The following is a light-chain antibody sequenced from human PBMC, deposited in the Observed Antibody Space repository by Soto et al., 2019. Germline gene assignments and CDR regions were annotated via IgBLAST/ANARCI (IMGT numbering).Light chain of an antibody. J-gene: IGLJ2*01. V-gene: IGLV1-40*01. CDR2: GNN. CDR1: SSNIGAGYD. CDR3: QSFDGSLSASV. Sequence: QSVLTQPPSASGAPGQRVTISCTGSSSNIGAGYDVHWYQQLPGTAPKLLIYGNNNRPSGVPDRFSGSKSGTSASLVITGLQAEDEADYYCQSFDGSLSASVFGGGTQLTVL.